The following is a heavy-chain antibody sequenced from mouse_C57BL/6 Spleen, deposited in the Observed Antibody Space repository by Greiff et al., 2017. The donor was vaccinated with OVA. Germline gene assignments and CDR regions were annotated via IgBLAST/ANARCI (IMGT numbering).Heavy chain of an antibody. D-gene: IGHD2-4*01. CDR1: GYSITSGYY. CDR2: ISYDGSN. V-gene: IGHV3-6*01. Sequence: EVQVVESGPGLVKPSQSLSLTCSVTGYSITSGYYWNWIRQFPGNKLEWMGYISYDGSNNYNPSLKNRISITRDTSKNQFFLKLNSVTTEDTATYYCSREGYYDYDDYWGQGTTLTVSS. CDR3: SREGYYDYDDY. J-gene: IGHJ2*01.